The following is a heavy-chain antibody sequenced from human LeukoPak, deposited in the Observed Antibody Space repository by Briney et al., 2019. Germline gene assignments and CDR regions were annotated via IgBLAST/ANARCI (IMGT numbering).Heavy chain of an antibody. CDR1: GYSFSNYW. CDR2: IYPGDYET. V-gene: IGHV5-51*01. J-gene: IGHJ4*02. CDR3: ATPPGYCGNVSFFAQ. Sequence: GESLKISCEGSGYSFSNYWIGWVRQMPGKGLEWMGIIYPGDYETRYSPSFQGLVTISVVKSISTAYLQWSSLKASDTAMYYCATPPGYCGNVSFFAQGGREPVVTVSS. D-gene: IGHD4-23*01.